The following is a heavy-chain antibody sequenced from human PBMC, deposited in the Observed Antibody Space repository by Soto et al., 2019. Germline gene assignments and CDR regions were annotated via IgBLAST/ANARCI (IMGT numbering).Heavy chain of an antibody. V-gene: IGHV3-74*01. CDR1: GFTFSSYW. Sequence: PGGSLRLSCAASGFTFSSYWMHWVRQAPGKGLVWVSRINSDGSSTSYADSVKGRFTISRDNAKNTLYLQMNSLRAEDTAVYYCARSRVLITIFGVVPGGMDVWGQGTTVTVSS. D-gene: IGHD3-3*01. CDR2: INSDGSST. CDR3: ARSRVLITIFGVVPGGMDV. J-gene: IGHJ6*02.